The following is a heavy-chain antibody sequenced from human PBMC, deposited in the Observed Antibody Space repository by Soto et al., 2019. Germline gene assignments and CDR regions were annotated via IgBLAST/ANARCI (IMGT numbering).Heavy chain of an antibody. J-gene: IGHJ4*02. CDR3: ARDQSSSSPFDY. CDR2: IIPIFGTA. Sequence: GASVKVSCKASGGTFSSYAISWVRQAPGQGLEWMGGIIPIFGTANYARKFQGRVTITADESTSTAYMELSSLRSEDTAVYYCARDQSSSSPFDYWGQGTLVTVSS. D-gene: IGHD6-6*01. CDR1: GGTFSSYA. V-gene: IGHV1-69*13.